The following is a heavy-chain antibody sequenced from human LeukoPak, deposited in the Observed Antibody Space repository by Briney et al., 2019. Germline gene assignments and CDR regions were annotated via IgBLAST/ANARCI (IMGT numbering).Heavy chain of an antibody. CDR3: ARDRIHTMIVVVIRNWFDP. V-gene: IGHV4-34*01. J-gene: IGHJ5*02. Sequence: SETLSLTCAVYGGSFSGYYWSWIRQPPGKGLEWIGEINHSGSTNYNPSLKSRVTISVDTSKNQFSLKLSSVTAAGTAVYYCARDRIHTMIVVVIRNWFDPWGQGTLVTVSS. D-gene: IGHD3-22*01. CDR1: GGSFSGYY. CDR2: INHSGST.